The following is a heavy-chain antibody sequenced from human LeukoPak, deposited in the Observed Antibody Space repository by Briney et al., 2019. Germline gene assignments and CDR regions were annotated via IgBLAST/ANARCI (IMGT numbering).Heavy chain of an antibody. CDR2: INPNSGGT. J-gene: IGHJ6*03. CDR3: ARGAVAGTGYYYYYMDV. D-gene: IGHD6-19*01. Sequence: GASVKVSCKASGYTFTGYYMHWVRQAPGQGLEWMGWINPNSGGTNYAQKFQGRVTMTRDTSISTAYMELSRLRSDDTAVYYCARGAVAGTGYYYYYMDVWGKGTTVTVSS. CDR1: GYTFTGYY. V-gene: IGHV1-2*02.